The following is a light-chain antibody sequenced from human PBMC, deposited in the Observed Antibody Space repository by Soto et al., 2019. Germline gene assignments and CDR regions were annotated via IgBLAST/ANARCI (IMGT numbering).Light chain of an antibody. Sequence: QSALTQPASVSGSPGQSITISCTGTSSDVGGYNFVSWYPQHPGKAPKLMLYNVYDRPSGISHRFSGSRSGNTASLTISGLQAEDEAHYYCNSYTSSSTLVFGGGTKLTVL. CDR2: NVY. CDR1: SSDVGGYNF. V-gene: IGLV2-14*03. CDR3: NSYTSSSTLV. J-gene: IGLJ2*01.